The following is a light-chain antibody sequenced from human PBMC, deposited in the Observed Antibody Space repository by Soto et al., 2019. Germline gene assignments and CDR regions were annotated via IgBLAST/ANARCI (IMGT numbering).Light chain of an antibody. CDR3: QQYTNTNHPWM. J-gene: IGKJ1*01. Sequence: DIRITQSPSSVSGSVGDRVRMTWRASQDIASWLAWYQQRPGKAPVLLIFGASILQSGVSSRFSGSGAGTEFNLIISGLQPDDSATYYCQQYTNTNHPWMFGQGTKVDI. CDR2: GAS. CDR1: QDIASW. V-gene: IGKV1-12*01.